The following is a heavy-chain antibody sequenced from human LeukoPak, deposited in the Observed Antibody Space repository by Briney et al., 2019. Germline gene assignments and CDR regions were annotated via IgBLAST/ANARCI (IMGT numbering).Heavy chain of an antibody. D-gene: IGHD3-10*01. CDR3: TRAMVRGVILSNVGY. Sequence: GGSLRLSCTASGFTFGDYAMSWVRQAPGKGLEWVGFIRSKAYGGTTEYAASVKGRFTISRDDSKSIAYLQMNSLKTEDTAVYYCTRAMVRGVILSNVGYWGQGTLVTVSS. V-gene: IGHV3-49*04. CDR2: IRSKAYGGTT. J-gene: IGHJ4*02. CDR1: GFTFGDYA.